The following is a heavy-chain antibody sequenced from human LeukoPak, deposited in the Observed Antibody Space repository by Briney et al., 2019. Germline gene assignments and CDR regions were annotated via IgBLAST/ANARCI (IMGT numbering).Heavy chain of an antibody. CDR2: ISVINSGNT. CDR3: AREVYRSSSGWYYALDY. CDR1: GYAFSSYG. Sequence: ASVTVSCKASGYAFSSYGINWVRQAPGQWLEWMGWISVINSGNTRYAQNFQGRLTMTTDTSTTTAYMELRSLRSDDTAVYYCAREVYRSSSGWYYALDYWGQGTLVTVSS. J-gene: IGHJ4*02. V-gene: IGHV1-18*01. D-gene: IGHD6-19*01.